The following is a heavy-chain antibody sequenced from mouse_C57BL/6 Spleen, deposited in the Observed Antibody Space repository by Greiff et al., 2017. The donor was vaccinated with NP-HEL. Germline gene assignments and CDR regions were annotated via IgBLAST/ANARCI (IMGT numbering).Heavy chain of an antibody. V-gene: IGHV2-2*01. CDR1: GFSLTSYG. D-gene: IGHD2-4*01. CDR3: ARKIYDSSYAMED. Sequence: QVQLQQSGPGLVQPSQSLSISCTVSGFSLTSYGVHWVRQSPGKGLEWLGVIWSGGSTDYNAAFISRLSISKDNSKRQVFFKRNSLQADDTAIYYCARKIYDSSYAMEDWGKGTSVTVAS. J-gene: IGHJ4*01. CDR2: IWSGGST.